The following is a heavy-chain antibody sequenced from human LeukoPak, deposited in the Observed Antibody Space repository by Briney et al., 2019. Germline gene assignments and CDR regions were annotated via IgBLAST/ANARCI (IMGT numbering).Heavy chain of an antibody. J-gene: IGHJ6*02. V-gene: IGHV3-30*03. CDR3: ARAVRPPDSSGYYHTDYYYYGMDV. CDR1: GFTFSNAW. CDR2: ISYDGSNK. Sequence: GGSLRLSCVASGFTFSNAWMNWVRQAPGKGLEWVAVISYDGSNKYYADSVKGRFTISRDNSKNTLYLQMNSLRAEDTAVYYCARAVRPPDSSGYYHTDYYYYGMDVWGQGTTVTVSS. D-gene: IGHD3-22*01.